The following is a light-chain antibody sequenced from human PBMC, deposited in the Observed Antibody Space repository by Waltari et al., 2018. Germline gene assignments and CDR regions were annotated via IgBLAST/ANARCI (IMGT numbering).Light chain of an antibody. CDR2: KAS. CDR1: QRITIW. Sequence: DIQMTQSPSTLSASIGNRVTITCQASQRITIWLAWYQQKPGKAPKLLIYKASTLEGGVPSRFSGSGSGTEFTLTISSLQPDDFATYHCQQYNSYPYTFGQGTKLEIK. CDR3: QQYNSYPYT. J-gene: IGKJ2*01. V-gene: IGKV1-5*03.